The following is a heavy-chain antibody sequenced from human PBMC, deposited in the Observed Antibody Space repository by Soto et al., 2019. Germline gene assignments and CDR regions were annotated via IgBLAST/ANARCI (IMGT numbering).Heavy chain of an antibody. J-gene: IGHJ6*02. CDR2: MWYAGSNN. CDR3: AREALADYFWCRYYYGMDV. Sequence: QVQLVESGGGVVQPGGSLRLSCAASGFTFSSYGMHWVRQAPGKGLEWVAVMWYAGSNNYYADSVKGRFTISKENTKNSLYLQMNSLRAENTAVYYCAREALADYFWCRYYYGMDVWGQGTTVTVSS. D-gene: IGHD3-3*01. V-gene: IGHV3-33*01. CDR1: GFTFSSYG.